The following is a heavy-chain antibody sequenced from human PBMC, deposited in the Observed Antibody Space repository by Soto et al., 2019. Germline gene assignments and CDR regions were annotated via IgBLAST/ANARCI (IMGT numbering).Heavy chain of an antibody. CDR3: ARDYMVRGVMRWFDP. CDR2: INYSGST. D-gene: IGHD3-10*01. CDR1: GGSFSGYY. V-gene: IGHV4-34*01. Sequence: SETLSLTCTVYGGSFSGYYWSWIRQPPGKGLEWIGEINYSGSTNYNPSLKSRVTKSVDKSKNQFSLKLSSVTAADTAVYYCARDYMVRGVMRWFDPWGQGTLVTVSS. J-gene: IGHJ5*02.